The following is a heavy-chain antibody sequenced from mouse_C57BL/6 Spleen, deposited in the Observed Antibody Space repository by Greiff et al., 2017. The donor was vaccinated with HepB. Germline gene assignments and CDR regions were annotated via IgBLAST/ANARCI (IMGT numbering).Heavy chain of an antibody. CDR1: GYSITSGYY. V-gene: IGHV3-6*01. CDR3: ARSGGGYFDV. J-gene: IGHJ1*03. Sequence: EVQLQQSGPGLVKPSQSLSLTCSVTGYSITSGYYWNWIRQFPGNKLEWMGYISYDGSNNYNPSLKNRISITRDTSKNQFFLKLNSVTTEDTATYYCARSGGGYFDVWGTGTTVTVSS. CDR2: ISYDGSN.